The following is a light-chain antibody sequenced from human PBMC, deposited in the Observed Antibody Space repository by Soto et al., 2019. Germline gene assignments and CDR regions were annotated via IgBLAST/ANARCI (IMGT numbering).Light chain of an antibody. CDR2: DVS. CDR1: QSVSSN. V-gene: IGKV3D-15*01. J-gene: IGKJ4*01. CDR3: QQYNRWPLT. Sequence: EIVMTQSPATLSVSPGERATLSCRASQSVSSNLAWYQQKPGQAPRLLMYDVSNRATGIPARFSGSGSGTNFTLAISSLQSEDFAVYYCQQYNRWPLTFGGGTKVDI.